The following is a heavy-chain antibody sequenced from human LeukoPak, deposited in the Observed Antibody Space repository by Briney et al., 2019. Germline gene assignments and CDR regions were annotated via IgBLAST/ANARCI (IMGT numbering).Heavy chain of an antibody. CDR1: EYTFTGYY. CDR3: ARGSSDGGNADY. CDR2: INPNSGGT. V-gene: IGHV1-2*02. J-gene: IGHJ4*02. D-gene: IGHD4-23*01. Sequence: ASVKVSCKASEYTFTGYYMHWVRQAPGQGLEWMGWINPNSGGTNYAQKFQGRVTMTRDTSISTAYMELSRLTSDDTAVYYCARGSSDGGNADYWGQGTLVTVSS.